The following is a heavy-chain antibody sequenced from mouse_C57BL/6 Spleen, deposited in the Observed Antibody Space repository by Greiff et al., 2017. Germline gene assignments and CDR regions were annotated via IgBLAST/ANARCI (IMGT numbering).Heavy chain of an antibody. CDR3: AREPLIYDDYDRGYYYAMDY. CDR1: YFAFMASA. CDR2: FTLCSDAT. J-gene: IGHJ4*01. Sequence: QVQLQQSGAELVRPGSSVKLSCKDSYFAFMASAMHWVKQRPGHGLEWIGSFTLCSDATEYSENFKGKATLTANTSSSTAYMELSSLTSEDSAVYYCAREPLIYDDYDRGYYYAMDYWGQGTSVTVSS. V-gene: IGHV1-49*01. D-gene: IGHD2-4*01.